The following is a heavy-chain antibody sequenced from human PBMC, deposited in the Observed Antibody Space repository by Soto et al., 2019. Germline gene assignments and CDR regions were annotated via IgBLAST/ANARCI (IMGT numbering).Heavy chain of an antibody. CDR3: ARRPGGGGY. D-gene: IGHD3-10*01. Sequence: EVQLVESGGGLIQPGGSLRLSCAVSGFTVSNNYMSWVRQAPGKGLEGVSVIYSGGYTAYGDSVKGRFTISRDNSKNTLNLKMNGRSAEARAVFFWARRPGGGGYWGQGTLVTVSS. V-gene: IGHV3-53*01. CDR1: GFTVSNNY. CDR2: IYSGGYT. J-gene: IGHJ4*02.